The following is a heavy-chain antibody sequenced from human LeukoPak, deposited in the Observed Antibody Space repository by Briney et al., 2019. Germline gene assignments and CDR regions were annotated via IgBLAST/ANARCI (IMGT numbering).Heavy chain of an antibody. J-gene: IGHJ4*02. CDR1: GGSISSYY. V-gene: IGHV4-59*12. CDR2: IYYSGST. CDR3: ARGKYDY. Sequence: SETLSLTCTVSGGSISSYYWSWIRQPPGKGLEWIGYIYYSGSTNYNPSLKSRVTISVDTSKNQFSLKLSSVTAADTAVYYCARGKYDYWGQGTLVTVSS.